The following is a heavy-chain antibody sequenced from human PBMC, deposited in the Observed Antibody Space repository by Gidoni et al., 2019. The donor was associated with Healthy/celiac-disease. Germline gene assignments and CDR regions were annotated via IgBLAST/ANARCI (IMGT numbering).Heavy chain of an antibody. Sequence: EVQLVESGGGLVQPGGSLRLSCAASGFTVSSNYMSWVRQAPGKGLEWVSVIYSGCSTYYADSVKGRFTISRDNSKNTLYLQMNSLRAEDTAVYYCARGIWDILTQGWFDPWGQGTLVTVSS. CDR3: ARGIWDILTQGWFDP. CDR2: IYSGCST. CDR1: GFTVSSNY. V-gene: IGHV3-66*01. D-gene: IGHD3-9*01. J-gene: IGHJ5*02.